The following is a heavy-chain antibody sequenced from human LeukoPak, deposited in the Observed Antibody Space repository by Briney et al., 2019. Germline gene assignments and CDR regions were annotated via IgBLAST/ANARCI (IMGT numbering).Heavy chain of an antibody. D-gene: IGHD5-18*01. CDR3: ARGNHGYNYGLDAFDI. Sequence: ASVKVSCKASRYIFTSYDINWVRQASGQGLEWMGWMNPNSGNTGYAQKFQGRVTMTRNTSISTAYMELSSLRSEDTAVYYRARGNHGYNYGLDAFDIWGQGTMVTVSS. CDR1: RYIFTSYD. J-gene: IGHJ3*02. CDR2: MNPNSGNT. V-gene: IGHV1-8*01.